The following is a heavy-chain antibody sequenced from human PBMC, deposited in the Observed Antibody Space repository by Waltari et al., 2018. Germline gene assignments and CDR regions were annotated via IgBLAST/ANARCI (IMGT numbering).Heavy chain of an antibody. V-gene: IGHV3-33*01. Sequence: QVQLVESGGGVVQPGRSLRLSCAASGFTFSSYGMHWVRQAPGKGLEWVAVIGYDGSNKYYADSVKGRFTISRDNSKNTLYLQMNSLRAEDTAVYYCARDHYRPYYYYMDVWGKGTTVTVSS. D-gene: IGHD3-10*01. CDR3: ARDHYRPYYYYMDV. J-gene: IGHJ6*03. CDR1: GFTFSSYG. CDR2: IGYDGSNK.